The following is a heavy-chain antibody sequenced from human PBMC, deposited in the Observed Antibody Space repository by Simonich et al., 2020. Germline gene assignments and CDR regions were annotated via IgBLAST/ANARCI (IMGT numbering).Heavy chain of an antibody. V-gene: IGHV1-8*03. CDR2: MNHNSGNT. CDR3: ARTYSGSYYYFDY. J-gene: IGHJ4*02. CDR1: GYTFTSYD. Sequence: QVQLVQSGAEVKKPGASVKVSCKASGYTFTSYDINWVRKATGQGLEWRGRMNHNSGNTGYAQKFQGRVTITRNTSISTAYMELSSLRSEDTAVYYCARTYSGSYYYFDYWGQGTLVTVSS. D-gene: IGHD1-26*01.